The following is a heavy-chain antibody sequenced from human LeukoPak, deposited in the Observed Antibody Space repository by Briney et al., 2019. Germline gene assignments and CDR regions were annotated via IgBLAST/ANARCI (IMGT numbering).Heavy chain of an antibody. CDR1: GGSFSGYY. D-gene: IGHD6-6*01. CDR2: INHSGST. Sequence: SETLSLTCAVYGGSFSGYYWSWIRQPPVKGLEWIGEINHSGSTNYNPSLKSRVTISVDTSKNQFSLKLSSVTAADTAVYYCARGIDSSSSRGFFDYWGQGTLVTVSS. CDR3: ARGIDSSSSRGFFDY. J-gene: IGHJ4*02. V-gene: IGHV4-34*01.